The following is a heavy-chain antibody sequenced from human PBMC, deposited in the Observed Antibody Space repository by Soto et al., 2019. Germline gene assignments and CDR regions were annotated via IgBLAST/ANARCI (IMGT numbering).Heavy chain of an antibody. CDR1: SYTFTSYG. Sequence: ASVKVSCKASSYTFTSYGITWVRRAPGQGLEWMGWISAYNGNTNYAQKLQGRVTMTTDTSTSTAYMELRSLTSDDTAVYYCLTDPIKLWPYDYWGQGTPVTVSS. CDR2: ISAYNGNT. CDR3: LTDPIKLWPYDY. D-gene: IGHD3-16*01. J-gene: IGHJ4*02. V-gene: IGHV1-18*01.